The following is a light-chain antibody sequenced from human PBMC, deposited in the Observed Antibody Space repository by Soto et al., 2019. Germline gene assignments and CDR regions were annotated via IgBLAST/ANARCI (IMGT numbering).Light chain of an antibody. V-gene: IGLV2-14*01. CDR3: SSYTSTSTYV. J-gene: IGLJ1*01. Sequence: QSVLTQPASVSGSPGQSITISCPGTSSAVGGYNYVSWYQQHPGKAPKLTIYDVTNRPSGISNRFSGSKSGNTASLTISGLQAEDEADYYCSSYTSTSTYVFGTGTKVTV. CDR2: DVT. CDR1: SSAVGGYNY.